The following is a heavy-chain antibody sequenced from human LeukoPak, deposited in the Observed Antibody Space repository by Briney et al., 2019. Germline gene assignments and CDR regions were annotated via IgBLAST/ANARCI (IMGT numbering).Heavy chain of an antibody. J-gene: IGHJ4*02. V-gene: IGHV3-23*01. D-gene: IGHD3-22*01. CDR3: AKDAQGITMIVVVIVYFDY. CDR2: ISGSGGSR. Sequence: PGGSLRLSCAASGFTFSSYAMSWVRQAPGKGLEWVSAISGSGGSRYYADSVKGRFTISRDNSKNTLYLQMNSLRAEDTAVYYCAKDAQGITMIVVVIVYFDYWGQGTLVTVSS. CDR1: GFTFSSYA.